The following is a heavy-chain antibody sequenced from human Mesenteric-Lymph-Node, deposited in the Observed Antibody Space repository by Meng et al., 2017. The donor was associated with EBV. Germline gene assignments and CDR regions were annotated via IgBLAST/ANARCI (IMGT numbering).Heavy chain of an antibody. Sequence: QGQLQEPGPGLVKPSGTLSLTCAVSGGSIVTTNWWSWVRPPPGKGLEWIGEIYHSGSTLYNPSLKSRVTILVDKSENHFTLELTSLTAADTAVYYCARGSYYAGTPFDSWGQGTLVTVSS. CDR2: IYHSGST. D-gene: IGHD3-10*01. CDR1: GGSIVTTNW. J-gene: IGHJ5*01. V-gene: IGHV4-4*02. CDR3: ARGSYYAGTPFDS.